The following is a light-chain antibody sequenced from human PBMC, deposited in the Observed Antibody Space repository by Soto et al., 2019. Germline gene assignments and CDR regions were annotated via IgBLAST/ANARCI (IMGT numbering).Light chain of an antibody. CDR1: SSDVGSYNY. CDR2: EVS. J-gene: IGLJ1*01. V-gene: IGLV2-8*01. CDR3: CSYAGSYTYV. Sequence: QPALTQPPSASGSPGQSVTISCTGTSSDVGSYNYVSWYQQHPGKAPKLMIYEVSKRPSGVPDRFSGSKSGNTASLTISGLQAEDEADYYCCSYAGSYTYVFGTGTKVTVL.